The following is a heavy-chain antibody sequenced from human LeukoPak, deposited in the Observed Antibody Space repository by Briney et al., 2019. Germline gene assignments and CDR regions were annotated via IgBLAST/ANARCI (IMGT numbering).Heavy chain of an antibody. CDR3: ARAPEYSTFDY. J-gene: IGHJ4*02. CDR1: GGSFSGYY. CDR2: INHSGST. V-gene: IGHV4-34*01. Sequence: SETLSLTCAVYGGSFSGYYWSWIRQPPGKGLEWIGEINHSGSTNYNPSLKSRVTISVDTSKNQFSLKLSSVTAADTAVYFCARAPEYSTFDYWGQGTLVTVSA. D-gene: IGHD4-11*01.